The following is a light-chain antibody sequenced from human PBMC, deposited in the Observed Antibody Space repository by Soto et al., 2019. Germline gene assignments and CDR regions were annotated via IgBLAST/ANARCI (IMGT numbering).Light chain of an antibody. J-gene: IGKJ1*01. Sequence: EIVMTQSPATLSVSPGARATLSCRASPSVSSNLAWYQKKPGQAPRLLIYGASTRATGIPARFSGSGSGTEFNLTISRLQSEDFAVYYCQQYNNWPQTFGQGTKVDI. V-gene: IGKV3-15*01. CDR2: GAS. CDR1: PSVSSN. CDR3: QQYNNWPQT.